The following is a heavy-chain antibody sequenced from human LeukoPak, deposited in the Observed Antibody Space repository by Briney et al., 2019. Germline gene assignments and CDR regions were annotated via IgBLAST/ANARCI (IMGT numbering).Heavy chain of an antibody. V-gene: IGHV3-48*03. CDR3: ARGRPYYDSSGYYFWFDP. Sequence: GGSLGLSCAASGFTFSSYEMNWVRQAPGKGLEWVSYISSSGSTIYYADSVKGRFTISRDNAKNSLYLQMNSLRAEDTAVYYCARGRPYYDSSGYYFWFDPWGQGTLVTVSS. CDR1: GFTFSSYE. D-gene: IGHD3-22*01. CDR2: ISSSGSTI. J-gene: IGHJ5*02.